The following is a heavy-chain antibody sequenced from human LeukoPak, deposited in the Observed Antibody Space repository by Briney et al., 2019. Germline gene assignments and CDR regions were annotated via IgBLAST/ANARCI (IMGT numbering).Heavy chain of an antibody. CDR3: ARGGGLDV. D-gene: IGHD3-16*01. Sequence: PGGSLRLSCVASGFTFSNYDIHWVRQAPGKGLEWVAVISYDGSNKNYVDSVKGRFTISRDNSKHTLFLQMNSLRAEDTAVYFCARGGGLDVWGQGATVTVSS. CDR2: ISYDGSNK. J-gene: IGHJ6*02. V-gene: IGHV3-30*03. CDR1: GFTFSNYD.